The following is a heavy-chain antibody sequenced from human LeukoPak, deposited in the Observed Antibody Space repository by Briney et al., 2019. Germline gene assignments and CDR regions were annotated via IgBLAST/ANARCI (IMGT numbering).Heavy chain of an antibody. V-gene: IGHV3-74*01. J-gene: IGHJ4*02. Sequence: GGSLRLSCAASGFTFSSYWMHWVRQTPGKGLMWVARIKSDGSTIYADSVKGRFTISRDNSRNTLYLQMNSLRAEDTALYYCARAGMDSRGYYQGFDYWGQGTLVTVSS. D-gene: IGHD3-22*01. CDR2: IKSDGST. CDR3: ARAGMDSRGYYQGFDY. CDR1: GFTFSSYW.